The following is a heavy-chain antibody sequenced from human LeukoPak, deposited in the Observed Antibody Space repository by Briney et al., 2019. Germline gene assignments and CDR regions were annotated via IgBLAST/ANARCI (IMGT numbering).Heavy chain of an antibody. J-gene: IGHJ6*04. CDR2: INSNGNT. V-gene: IGHV4-4*07. D-gene: IGHD3-10*01. CDR3: ARDRLGFRVDV. CDR1: GGSISTYY. Sequence: SETLSLIRTVSGGSISTYYWSWIRQPAGKGPEWIGRINSNGNTNYNPSLKSRVSMSVDTSKNHFSLNVSSVTAADTAVYYCARDRLGFRVDVWGEGTTVTVSS.